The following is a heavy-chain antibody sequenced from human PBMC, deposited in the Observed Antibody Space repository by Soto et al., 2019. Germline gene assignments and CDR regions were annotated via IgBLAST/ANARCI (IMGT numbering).Heavy chain of an antibody. Sequence: SVKVSCKASGGTFSSYAISWVRQAPGQGLEWMGGIIPIFGTANYAQKFQGRVTITADKSTSTAYMELSSLRSEDTAVYYCARGRITIFGAVIMTSRTFGYYGMDVWGQGTTVTVSS. CDR1: GGTFSSYA. D-gene: IGHD3-3*01. J-gene: IGHJ6*02. CDR2: IIPIFGTA. V-gene: IGHV1-69*06. CDR3: ARGRITIFGAVIMTSRTFGYYGMDV.